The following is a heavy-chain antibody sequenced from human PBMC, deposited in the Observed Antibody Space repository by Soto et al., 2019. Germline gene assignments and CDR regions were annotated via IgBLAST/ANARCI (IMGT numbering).Heavy chain of an antibody. V-gene: IGHV4-4*07. Sequence: QVQLQESGPGLVKPSETLSLTCTVSGDSISSYYWSRIRQPAGKGMEWIGRIHATENTNYNPSLKSRVTMSIDTSSTHFSLKLTSLTAADTAVYYCARALSSKPGLYFDHWGQGTLVTVSS. D-gene: IGHD6-6*01. CDR3: ARALSSKPGLYFDH. CDR2: IHATENT. CDR1: GDSISSYY. J-gene: IGHJ4*02.